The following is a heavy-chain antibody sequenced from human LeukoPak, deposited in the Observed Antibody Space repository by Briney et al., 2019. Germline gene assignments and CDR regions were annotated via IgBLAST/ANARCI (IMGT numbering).Heavy chain of an antibody. Sequence: PSETLFLTCTVPGHSISSGGYYWSWIRQHRGKGLEWIEYIYYSGSTYYNPSLQSQVTKSVEPSKNQFALKLSCVTAADTAVYYCARGTLYCSSTSCYYFDFWGQGTLVTVSS. V-gene: IGHV4-31*01. CDR2: IYYSGST. D-gene: IGHD2-2*01. J-gene: IGHJ4*02. CDR1: GHSISSGGYY. CDR3: ARGTLYCSSTSCYYFDF.